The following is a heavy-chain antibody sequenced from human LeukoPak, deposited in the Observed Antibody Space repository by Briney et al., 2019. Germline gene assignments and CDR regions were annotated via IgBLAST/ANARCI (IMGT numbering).Heavy chain of an antibody. CDR2: IYYSGST. CDR1: GGSISSYY. J-gene: IGHJ4*02. CDR3: AGPLLTYYSDSSGYS. D-gene: IGHD3-22*01. V-gene: IGHV4-39*01. Sequence: PPETLSLTCTVSGGSISSYYWGWIRQPPGKGLEWIGIIYYSGSTYYNPSLKSRVTISIDTSKNQFSLKLSSVTAADTAVYYCAGPLLTYYSDSSGYSWGQGTLVTVSS.